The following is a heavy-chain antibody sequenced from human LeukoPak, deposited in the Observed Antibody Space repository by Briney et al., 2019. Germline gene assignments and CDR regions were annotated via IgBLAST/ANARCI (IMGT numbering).Heavy chain of an antibody. J-gene: IGHJ5*02. CDR3: ARVPHFGDYGWFDP. V-gene: IGHV4-61*05. CDR1: GGSISSSSYY. D-gene: IGHD4-17*01. CDR2: MYNSGST. Sequence: SETLSLTCTVSGGSISSSSYYWGWIRQPPGKGLEWIGYMYNSGSTNYNPSLKSRVTISIDTSKNQFSLKLSSVTAADTAVYYCARVPHFGDYGWFDPWGQGTLVTVSS.